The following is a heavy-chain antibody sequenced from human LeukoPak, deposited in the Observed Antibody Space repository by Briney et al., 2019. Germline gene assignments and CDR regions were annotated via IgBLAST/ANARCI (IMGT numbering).Heavy chain of an antibody. Sequence: GGSLRLSCAASGFTFSTYVMHWARQAPGKGLECVADIWYDGRKKDYADSMKGRFTISRQNFRHTLYLQMNSLTDEDTAVYYCARDHYGDQYFDYWGQGTLVTVSS. CDR2: IWYDGRKK. CDR1: GFTFSTYV. V-gene: IGHV3-33*01. D-gene: IGHD4-17*01. CDR3: ARDHYGDQYFDY. J-gene: IGHJ4*02.